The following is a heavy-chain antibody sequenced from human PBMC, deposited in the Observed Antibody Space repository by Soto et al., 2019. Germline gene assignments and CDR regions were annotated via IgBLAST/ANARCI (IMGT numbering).Heavy chain of an antibody. CDR1: GFTFSNAW. Sequence: EVQLVESGGGLVKPGGSLRLSCAASGFTFSNAWMSWVRQAPGKGLEWVGRIKSKTDGGTTDYAAPVKGRFTISRDDSKNTLYLQMNSLKTEDTAVYYCTPERYCSGGSCRGYYYYGMDVWGQGTTVTVSS. CDR3: TPERYCSGGSCRGYYYYGMDV. J-gene: IGHJ6*02. V-gene: IGHV3-15*01. CDR2: IKSKTDGGTT. D-gene: IGHD2-15*01.